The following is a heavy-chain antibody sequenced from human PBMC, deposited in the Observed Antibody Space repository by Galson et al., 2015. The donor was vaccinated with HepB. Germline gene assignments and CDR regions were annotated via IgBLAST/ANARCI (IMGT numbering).Heavy chain of an antibody. CDR2: INPNSGGT. CDR1: GSTFTGYY. J-gene: IGHJ6*02. CDR3: ARRIAAAGYYYYGMDV. V-gene: IGHV1-2*02. Sequence: SVKVSCKASGSTFTGYYMHWVRQAPGQGLEWMGWINPNSGGTNYAQKFQGRATMTRDTSISTAYMELSRLRSDDTAVYYCARRIAAAGYYYYGMDVWGQGTTVTVSS. D-gene: IGHD6-13*01.